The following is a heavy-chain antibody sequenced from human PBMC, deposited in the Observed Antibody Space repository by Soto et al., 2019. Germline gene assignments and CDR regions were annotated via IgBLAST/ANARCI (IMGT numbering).Heavy chain of an antibody. D-gene: IGHD6-6*01. J-gene: IGHJ5*02. CDR3: ARHGGKYSSSSGQNWFDP. Sequence: SETLSRTCTVSACSISSYYLSLIRQPPGKGLEWIGYIYYSGSTNYNPSLKSRVTISVDTSKNQFSLKLSSVTAADTAVYYCARHGGKYSSSSGQNWFDPWGQGTLVTVSS. V-gene: IGHV4-59*08. CDR1: ACSISSYY. CDR2: IYYSGST.